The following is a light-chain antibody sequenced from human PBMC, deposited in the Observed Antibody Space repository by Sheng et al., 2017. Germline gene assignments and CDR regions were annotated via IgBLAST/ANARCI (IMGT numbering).Light chain of an antibody. CDR3: SSYTSSSTLV. J-gene: IGLJ1*01. CDR2: DVS. CDR1: SSDVGGYNY. V-gene: IGLV2-14*03. Sequence: QSALTQPASVSGSPGQSITISCTGTSSDVGGYNYVSWYQQHPGKGPKVIIYDVSHRPSGVSNRFSGSKSGNTASLTISGLQAEDEADYYCSSYTSSSTLVFGTGTKVTVL.